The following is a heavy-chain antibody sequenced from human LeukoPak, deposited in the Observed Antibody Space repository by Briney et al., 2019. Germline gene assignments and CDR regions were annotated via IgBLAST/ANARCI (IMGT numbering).Heavy chain of an antibody. Sequence: DTGPTPVNPTQTLTPTFTFSGFSFTTSQVGVGWIRQPPGTALERLGVTYWDDDKRYSPSLRNRLAITKDTSKNQVVVTMTNMDPADTATYYCAHRPSVFMSGWDNCYFDNWAPGMLVTVSS. J-gene: IGHJ4*03. CDR3: AHRPSVFMSGWDNCYFDN. V-gene: IGHV2-5*02. D-gene: IGHD6-19*01. CDR1: GFSFTTSQVG. CDR2: TYWDDDK.